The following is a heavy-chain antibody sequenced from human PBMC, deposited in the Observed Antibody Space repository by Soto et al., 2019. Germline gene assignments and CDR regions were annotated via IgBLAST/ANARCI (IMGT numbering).Heavy chain of an antibody. D-gene: IGHD6-19*01. Sequence: ASVKVSCKASGYTFTGYYMHWVRQAPGQGLEWMGWINPNSGGTNYAQKFQGWVTMTRDTSISTAYMELSRLRSDDTAVYYCARADYSSGTTGYYYGMDVWGQGTTVTVYS. CDR3: ARADYSSGTTGYYYGMDV. J-gene: IGHJ6*02. CDR2: INPNSGGT. V-gene: IGHV1-2*04. CDR1: GYTFTGYY.